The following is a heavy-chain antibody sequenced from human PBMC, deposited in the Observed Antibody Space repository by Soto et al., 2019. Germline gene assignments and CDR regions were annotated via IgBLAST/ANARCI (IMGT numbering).Heavy chain of an antibody. CDR3: ARDFPRCSGGSCYSKATSYYYYGMDV. V-gene: IGHV3-48*02. CDR2: ISSSSSTI. CDR1: GFTFSGYT. J-gene: IGHJ6*02. Sequence: GGSLRLSWAVSGFTFSGYTMHWVRQAPGKGLEWVSCISSSSSTIYYADSVKGRFTISRDNAKNSLYLQMNSLRDEDTAVYYCARDFPRCSGGSCYSKATSYYYYGMDVWGQGTTVTVS. D-gene: IGHD2-15*01.